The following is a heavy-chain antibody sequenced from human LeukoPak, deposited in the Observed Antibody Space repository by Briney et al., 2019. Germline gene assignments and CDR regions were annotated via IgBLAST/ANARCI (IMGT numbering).Heavy chain of an antibody. CDR1: GYTFTSYG. CDR3: ARLRYYYDSSGYYYDY. Sequence: ASVKVSCKASGYTFTSYGISWVRQAPGQGLEWMGWISTYNGNTNYAQKFQGRVTMTTDTSTSTGYMELRSLRSDDTAVYYCARLRYYYDSSGYYYDYWGQGTLVTVSS. CDR2: ISTYNGNT. V-gene: IGHV1-18*01. D-gene: IGHD3-22*01. J-gene: IGHJ4*02.